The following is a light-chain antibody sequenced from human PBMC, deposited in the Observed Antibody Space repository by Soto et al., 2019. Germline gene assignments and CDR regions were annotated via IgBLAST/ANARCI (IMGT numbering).Light chain of an antibody. J-gene: IGKJ5*01. CDR1: QGIDSS. Sequence: ILLTQSPSSLSASAGDRATITCRASQGIDSSFAWYQQKPGKAPKLLIYAASSLQSGVPSRFSGSGSGTDFTLTISSLQPEDFATYYCQQLHDYPITFGQGTRLEIK. V-gene: IGKV1-9*01. CDR3: QQLHDYPIT. CDR2: AAS.